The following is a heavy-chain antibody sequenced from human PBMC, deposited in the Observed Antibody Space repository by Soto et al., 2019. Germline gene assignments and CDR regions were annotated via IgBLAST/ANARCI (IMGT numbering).Heavy chain of an antibody. Sequence: PGGSLRLSCAASGFTFSSYAMSWVRQAPGKGLEWVSAISGSGGSTYYADSVKGRFTISRDNSKNTLYPQMNSLRAEDTAVYYCAKDRPREQWLAKIFDYWGQGTLVTVSS. CDR1: GFTFSSYA. CDR3: AKDRPREQWLAKIFDY. V-gene: IGHV3-23*01. CDR2: ISGSGGST. D-gene: IGHD6-19*01. J-gene: IGHJ4*02.